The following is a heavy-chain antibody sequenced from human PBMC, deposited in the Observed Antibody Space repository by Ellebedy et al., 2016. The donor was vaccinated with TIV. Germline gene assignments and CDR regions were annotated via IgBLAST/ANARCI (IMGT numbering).Heavy chain of an antibody. Sequence: ASVKVSXKASGYTFTSYYMHWVRQAPGQGLEWTGIINPSGGSTSYAQKFQGRVTMTRDTSSSTVYMELSSLRSEDTAVYYCAREYVVVALDYYYYGMDVWGQGTTVTVSS. CDR1: GYTFTSYY. J-gene: IGHJ6*02. V-gene: IGHV1-46*01. D-gene: IGHD2-15*01. CDR3: AREYVVVALDYYYYGMDV. CDR2: INPSGGST.